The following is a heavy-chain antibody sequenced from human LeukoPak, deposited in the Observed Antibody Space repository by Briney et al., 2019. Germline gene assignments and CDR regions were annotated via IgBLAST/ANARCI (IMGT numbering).Heavy chain of an antibody. Sequence: GGSLRLSCAASGFTFSNAWMSWVRQAPGKGLEWVGRIESKTDGGTTDYAAPVKGRFTISRDDSKNTLYLQMNSLKTEDTAVYYCTTAGILTYYDFWSGYWRFDYWGQGTLVTVSS. J-gene: IGHJ4*02. CDR2: IESKTDGGTT. CDR1: GFTFSNAW. V-gene: IGHV3-15*04. CDR3: TTAGILTYYDFWSGYWRFDY. D-gene: IGHD3-3*01.